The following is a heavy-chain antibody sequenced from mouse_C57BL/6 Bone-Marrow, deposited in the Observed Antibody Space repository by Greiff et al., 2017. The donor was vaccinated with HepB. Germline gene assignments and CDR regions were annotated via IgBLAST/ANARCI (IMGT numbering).Heavy chain of an antibody. V-gene: IGHV1-64*01. CDR3: ARRGTVVARYWYFDV. Sequence: VQLQQPGAELVKLGASVKLSCKASGYTFTSYWMHWVKQRPGQGLEWIGMIHPNSGSTNYNEKFKSKATLTVDKSSSTAYMQLSSLTSEDSAVYYCARRGTVVARYWYFDVWGTGTTVTVSS. D-gene: IGHD1-1*01. J-gene: IGHJ1*03. CDR1: GYTFTSYW. CDR2: IHPNSGST.